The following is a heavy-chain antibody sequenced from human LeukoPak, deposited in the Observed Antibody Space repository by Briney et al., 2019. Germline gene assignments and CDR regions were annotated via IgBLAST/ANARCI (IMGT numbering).Heavy chain of an antibody. CDR1: GFTFSSYG. CDR3: AKARGSSPNWFDP. D-gene: IGHD6-13*01. CDR2: ISGSGGST. Sequence: GGSLRLSCAASGFTFSSYGMSWVRQAPGKGLEWVSAISGSGGSTYYADSVKGRFTISRDNSKSTLYLQMNSLRAEDTAVYYCAKARGSSPNWFDPWGQGTLVTVSS. V-gene: IGHV3-23*01. J-gene: IGHJ5*02.